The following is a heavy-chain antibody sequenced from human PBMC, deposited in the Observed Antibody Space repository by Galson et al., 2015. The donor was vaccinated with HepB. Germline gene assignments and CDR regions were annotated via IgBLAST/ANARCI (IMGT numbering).Heavy chain of an antibody. Sequence: SVKVSCKASGYTFTDYALHWVRQAPGQSLEWMGWIHGGNGNTKYSQKFQSRVTITRDTSASTAYMDLSSLRSEDTAVYYCARDLETYSSSWYLYYWGQGTLVTVSS. CDR2: IHGGNGNT. D-gene: IGHD6-13*01. CDR3: ARDLETYSSSWYLYY. V-gene: IGHV1-3*01. CDR1: GYTFTDYA. J-gene: IGHJ4*02.